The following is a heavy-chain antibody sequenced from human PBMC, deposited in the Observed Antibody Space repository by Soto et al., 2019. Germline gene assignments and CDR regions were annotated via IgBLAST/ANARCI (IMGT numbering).Heavy chain of an antibody. CDR2: ISYDGSNK. J-gene: IGHJ4*02. Sequence: QVQLVESGGGVVQPGRSLRLSCAASGFTFSSYGMHWVRQAPGKGLEWVAVISYDGSNKYYVDSVKGRFTISRDNSKHTLSMQLNSLRAEDTAVYYCANGEYDFPFDYWGQGTLVTVSS. V-gene: IGHV3-30*18. CDR1: GFTFSSYG. CDR3: ANGEYDFPFDY. D-gene: IGHD3-3*01.